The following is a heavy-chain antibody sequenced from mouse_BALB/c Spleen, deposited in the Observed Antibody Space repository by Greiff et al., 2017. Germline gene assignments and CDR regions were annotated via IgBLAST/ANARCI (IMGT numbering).Heavy chain of an antibody. Sequence: EVQGVESGGGLVKPGGSLKLSCAASGFTFSSYAMSWVRQCPEKRLEWVAEISSGGSYTYYPDTVTGRFTISRDNAKNTLYLEMSSLRSEDTAMYYCARESYYDWGQGTLVTVSA. J-gene: IGHJ3*01. CDR1: GFTFSSYA. CDR3: ARESYYD. CDR2: ISSGGSYT. V-gene: IGHV5-9-4*01. D-gene: IGHD2-1*01.